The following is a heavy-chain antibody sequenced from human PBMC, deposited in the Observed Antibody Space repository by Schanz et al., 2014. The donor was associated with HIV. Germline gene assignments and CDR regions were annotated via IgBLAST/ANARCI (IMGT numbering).Heavy chain of an antibody. CDR3: AKGLTIWLQPPFDY. J-gene: IGHJ4*02. CDR2: ISGSGGSP. Sequence: VQLVESGGGVVQPRRSLRLSCAASGFSFNNYGMHWVRQAPGKGLEWVSTISGSGGSPYYADSVKGRFTISRDNSKNTLYLQMNSLRAEDTAVYYCAKGLTIWLQPPFDYWGQGTLVTVSS. V-gene: IGHV3-23*04. D-gene: IGHD5-12*01. CDR1: GFSFNNYG.